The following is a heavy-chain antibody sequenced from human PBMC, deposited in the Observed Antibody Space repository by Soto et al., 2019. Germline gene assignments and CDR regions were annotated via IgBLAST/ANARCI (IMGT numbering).Heavy chain of an antibody. J-gene: IGHJ6*02. CDR3: EPFSVSLSGPYGIHV. D-gene: IGHD2-15*01. V-gene: IGHV4-39*01. CDR2: MFYSGLT. CDR1: GYSVTSSDYY. Sequence: SETLSLTCIVSGYSVTSSDYYWAWIRQPPGKGLEWIGSMFYSGLTYYNPSLKSRVTLSVDTSKNQFSVRLNSVTAADTAVYYCEPFSVSLSGPYGIHVWGQGTTVTVSS.